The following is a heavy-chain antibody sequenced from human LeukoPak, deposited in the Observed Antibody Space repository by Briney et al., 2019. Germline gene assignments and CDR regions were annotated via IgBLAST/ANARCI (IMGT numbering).Heavy chain of an antibody. D-gene: IGHD2-2*01. Sequence: PGGSLRLSCAASGFTFSSYAMSWVRQAPRKGLEWVSAISGSGGSTYYADSVKGRFTISRDNSKNTLYLQMNSLRAEDTAVYYCAKVVWSVVVPAEGMDVWGQGTTVTVSS. CDR1: GFTFSSYA. J-gene: IGHJ6*02. V-gene: IGHV3-23*01. CDR3: AKVVWSVVVPAEGMDV. CDR2: ISGSGGST.